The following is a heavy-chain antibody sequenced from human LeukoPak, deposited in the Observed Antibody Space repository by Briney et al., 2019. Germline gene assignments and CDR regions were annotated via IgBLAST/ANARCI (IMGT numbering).Heavy chain of an antibody. CDR2: ISSSSSYK. CDR3: AVTPYYDILTAEG. CDR1: GFTFSSYS. D-gene: IGHD3-9*01. V-gene: IGHV3-21*01. J-gene: IGHJ1*01. Sequence: GGSLRLSCAASGFTFSSYSMNWVRQAPGKGLEWVSSISSSSSYKYYADSVKGRFTISRDNAKNSLYLQMNSLRAEDTAVYYCAVTPYYDILTAEGWGQGTLVTVSS.